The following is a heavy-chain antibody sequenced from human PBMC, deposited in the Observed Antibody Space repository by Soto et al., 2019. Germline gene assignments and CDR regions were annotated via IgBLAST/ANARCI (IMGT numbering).Heavy chain of an antibody. CDR3: ARDPGYSTTWHQAFDI. V-gene: IGHV1-18*01. Sequence: QVQLVQSGAEVKKPGASVKVSCRASGYTFTSYGISWVRQDPGHGPEWMGRISTYNGNTNYVQKLQGRVTMTTDTASNTAYLELRSLRYDDTAVYYCARDPGYSTTWHQAFDIWGQGTMVTVSS. CDR1: GYTFTSYG. CDR2: ISTYNGNT. D-gene: IGHD6-13*01. J-gene: IGHJ3*02.